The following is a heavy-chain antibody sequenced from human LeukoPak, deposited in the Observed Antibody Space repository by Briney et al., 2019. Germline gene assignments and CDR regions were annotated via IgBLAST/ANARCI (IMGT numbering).Heavy chain of an antibody. J-gene: IGHJ4*02. V-gene: IGHV1-46*01. CDR1: GYTFATYY. D-gene: IGHD5-24*01. CDR3: ARVPRDGYNSGVGGY. Sequence: ASVKVSCKASGYTFATYYMHWVRQAPGQGLEWMGTINLSGGLTSYAQKFQGRVTMTRDMSTSTVYLELSSLRSNDTAMYYCARVPRDGYNSGVGGYWGQGILVTVSS. CDR2: INLSGGLT.